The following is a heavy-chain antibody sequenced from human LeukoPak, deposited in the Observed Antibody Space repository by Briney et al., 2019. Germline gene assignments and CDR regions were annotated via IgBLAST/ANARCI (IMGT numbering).Heavy chain of an antibody. D-gene: IGHD6-19*01. V-gene: IGHV3-23*01. CDR3: AKQVPGQWLTPTSD. CDR1: GFTFSSYE. J-gene: IGHJ4*02. Sequence: PGGSLRLSCAASGFTFSSYEMTWVRQAPGKGLEWVSAISGSSSHTYYADSVKGRFTISRDNSKNTLYLQMSSLRVEDTSVYYCAKQVPGQWLTPTSDWGQGTLVTVSS. CDR2: ISGSSSHT.